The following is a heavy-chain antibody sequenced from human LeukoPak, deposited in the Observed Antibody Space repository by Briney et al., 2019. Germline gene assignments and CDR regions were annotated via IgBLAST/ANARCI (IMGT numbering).Heavy chain of an antibody. CDR2: IYYSGST. CDR1: GGSISRGSYF. Sequence: PSETLSLTCTVSGGSISRGSYFWNWIRQRPGKGLEWIGYIYYSGSTNCSPSLKSRISISLDRSKNQFSLNLSSVTAADTAVYYCARGEGNYELLDYWGQGTLVTVSS. V-gene: IGHV4-31*03. J-gene: IGHJ4*02. D-gene: IGHD1-7*01. CDR3: ARGEGNYELLDY.